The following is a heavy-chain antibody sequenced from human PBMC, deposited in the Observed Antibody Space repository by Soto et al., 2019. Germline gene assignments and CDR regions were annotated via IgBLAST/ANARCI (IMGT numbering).Heavy chain of an antibody. J-gene: IGHJ6*02. D-gene: IGHD5-18*01. V-gene: IGHV4-30-4*01. Sequence: QVQLQESGPGLVKPSQTLSPTCTFSGGSISSGNYYWSWIRQPPGKGLEWIGYIFYSGTTYYNPSLKSRVTISVDTSKNQFSLKLSSVTAADTAVYYCARASPVVTDVWGQGTTVTVSS. CDR3: ARASPVVTDV. CDR2: IFYSGTT. CDR1: GGSISSGNYY.